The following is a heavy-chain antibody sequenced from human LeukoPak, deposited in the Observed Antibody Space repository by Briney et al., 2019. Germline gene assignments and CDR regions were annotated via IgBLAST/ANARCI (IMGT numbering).Heavy chain of an antibody. Sequence: VASVKVSCKVSGYTFTSYGISWVRQAPGQGLEWMGWISAYNGNTNYAQKLQGRVTMTTDTSTSTAYMELRSLRSDDTAVYYCARVRKMSPSYYFDYWGQGTLVTVSS. CDR1: GYTFTSYG. V-gene: IGHV1-18*01. J-gene: IGHJ4*02. D-gene: IGHD1-14*01. CDR2: ISAYNGNT. CDR3: ARVRKMSPSYYFDY.